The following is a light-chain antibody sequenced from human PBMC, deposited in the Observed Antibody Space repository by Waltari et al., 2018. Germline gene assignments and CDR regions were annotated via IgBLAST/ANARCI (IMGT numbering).Light chain of an antibody. Sequence: EIVLTQSPATLSLSPGERATLSCRASQSVSSYLAWYQPKPGQAPRRLIYDASNRATGIPARFSGSGSGTDFTLTISSLEPEDFAVYYCQQRSNWRLTFGGGTKVEIK. CDR2: DAS. CDR3: QQRSNWRLT. CDR1: QSVSSY. V-gene: IGKV3-11*01. J-gene: IGKJ4*01.